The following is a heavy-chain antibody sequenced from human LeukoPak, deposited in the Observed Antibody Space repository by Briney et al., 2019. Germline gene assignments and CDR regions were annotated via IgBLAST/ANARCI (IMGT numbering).Heavy chain of an antibody. CDR2: ITGSGGSI. CDR3: AKDVGYHYDTRFPT. Sequence: PGGSLRLSCAASGFTFSSYAMSWVRQAPGKGLEWASDITGSGGSIYYADSVKGRFTISRDNSKNTLYLQMNSLRAEDTAVYYCAKDVGYHYDTRFPTWGQGTLVTVSS. CDR1: GFTFSSYA. V-gene: IGHV3-23*01. D-gene: IGHD3-22*01. J-gene: IGHJ4*02.